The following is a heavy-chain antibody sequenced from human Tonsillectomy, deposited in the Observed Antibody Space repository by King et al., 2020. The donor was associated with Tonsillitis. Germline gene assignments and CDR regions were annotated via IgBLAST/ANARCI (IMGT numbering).Heavy chain of an antibody. CDR3: AGVPRASRWYFDY. J-gene: IGHJ4*01. D-gene: IGHD6-13*01. CDR1: GGSISSGGYF. Sequence: QLQESGPGLVKPSQTLSLTCTVSGGSISSGGYFWGWIRQHPGKGLQWIGYIYLSGSTYYNPSLKSRLSISVDTSKNQFSLKLTSVTAADTAVYYCAGVPRASRWYFDYWGHGTLVTVSS. V-gene: IGHV4-31*03. CDR2: IYLSGST.